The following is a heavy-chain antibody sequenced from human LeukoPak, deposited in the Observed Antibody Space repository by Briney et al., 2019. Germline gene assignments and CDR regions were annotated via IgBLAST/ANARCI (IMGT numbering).Heavy chain of an antibody. CDR3: ARGSGISGSYEY. CDR1: GYTFTSYD. V-gene: IGHV1-8*01. D-gene: IGHD1-26*01. J-gene: IGHJ4*02. CDR2: MNPNSDNT. Sequence: ASVKVSCKASGYTFTSYDINWVRQATGQGLAWMGWMNPNSDNTDFAQKFHGRVTMTRNTSISTAYMELSSLRSEDTAVYYCARGSGISGSYEYWGQGTLVTVSS.